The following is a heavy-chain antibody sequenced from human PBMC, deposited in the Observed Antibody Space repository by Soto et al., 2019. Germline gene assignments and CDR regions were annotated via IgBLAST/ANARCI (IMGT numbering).Heavy chain of an antibody. D-gene: IGHD2-2*01. Sequence: SVKVSCKASGGTFSSYAISWVRQAPGQGLEWMGGIIPIFDTAKYAQKFQGRVRITADKSTNTAYMELSSLRSEDTAVYYCARDPGRSDTKWRVRQLEEGDYYNMDVWGRGTTVTVSS. CDR2: IIPIFDTA. J-gene: IGHJ6*02. V-gene: IGHV1-69*06. CDR3: ARDPGRSDTKWRVRQLEEGDYYNMDV. CDR1: GGTFSSYA.